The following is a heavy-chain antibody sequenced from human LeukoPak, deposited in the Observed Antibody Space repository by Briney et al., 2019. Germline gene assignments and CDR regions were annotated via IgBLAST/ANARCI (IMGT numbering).Heavy chain of an antibody. Sequence: ASVKVSCKASGYTFTSYAMHWVRQAPGQRLEWMGWINAGNGNTKYSQKFQGRVTITRDTSASTAYMELSSLRSEDTAVYYCARVREVATIFHYFDYWGQGTLVTVSS. CDR1: GYTFTSYA. J-gene: IGHJ4*02. CDR2: INAGNGNT. D-gene: IGHD5-12*01. V-gene: IGHV1-3*01. CDR3: ARVREVATIFHYFDY.